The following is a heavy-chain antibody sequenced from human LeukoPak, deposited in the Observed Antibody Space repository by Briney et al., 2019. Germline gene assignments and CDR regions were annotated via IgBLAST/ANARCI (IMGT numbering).Heavy chain of an antibody. D-gene: IGHD2-21*02. CDR3: ARAVNDCGGDCPNWFDP. J-gene: IGHJ5*02. Sequence: SETLSLTCTVSGVSISSYYWSWIRQPAGKGLEWIGRIYTSGSTNYNPSLKSRVTISVDKSKNQFSLKLSSVTAADTAVYYCARAVNDCGGDCPNWFDPWGQGTLVTVSS. CDR2: IYTSGST. V-gene: IGHV4-4*07. CDR1: GVSISSYY.